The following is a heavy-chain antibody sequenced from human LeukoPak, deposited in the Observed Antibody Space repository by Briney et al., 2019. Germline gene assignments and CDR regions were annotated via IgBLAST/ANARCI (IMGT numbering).Heavy chain of an antibody. Sequence: GSLRLSCAASGFTFSSYAMSWIRQPPGKGLEWIGYIFYSGSTNYNPSLKSRVTISLDTSKNQFSLKLSSVTAADTAVYYCATQARILGATGYFDYWGQGTLVTVSS. D-gene: IGHD1-26*01. V-gene: IGHV4-59*08. CDR3: ATQARILGATGYFDY. CDR1: GFTFSSYA. J-gene: IGHJ4*02. CDR2: IFYSGST.